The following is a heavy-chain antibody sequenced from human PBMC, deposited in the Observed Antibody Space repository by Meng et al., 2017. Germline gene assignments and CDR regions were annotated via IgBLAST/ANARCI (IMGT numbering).Heavy chain of an antibody. V-gene: IGHV4-61*02. CDR3: ARDNGQWLVLDY. CDR2: IYTSGST. Sequence: SETLSLTCTVSGGSISSGSYYWSWIRQPAGKGLEWIGRIYTSGSTNYNPSLKSRVTISVDTSKNQFSLKLSPVTAADTAVYYCARDNGQWLVLDYWGQGTLVTVSS. D-gene: IGHD6-19*01. J-gene: IGHJ4*02. CDR1: GGSISSGSYY.